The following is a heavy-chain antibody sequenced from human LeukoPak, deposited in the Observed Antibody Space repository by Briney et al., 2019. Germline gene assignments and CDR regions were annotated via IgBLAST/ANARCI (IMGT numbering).Heavy chain of an antibody. Sequence: SQTLSLTCTVSGGSISSGASYWTWIRQLPGKGLEWIGYISNSGSTYYNPSLKSRVTISVDTSKNQFSLKLTSVTAADTAVFYCAREVAARYLDYWGQGSLVTVSS. CDR2: ISNSGST. CDR1: GGSISSGASY. D-gene: IGHD2-15*01. V-gene: IGHV4-31*03. CDR3: AREVAARYLDY. J-gene: IGHJ4*02.